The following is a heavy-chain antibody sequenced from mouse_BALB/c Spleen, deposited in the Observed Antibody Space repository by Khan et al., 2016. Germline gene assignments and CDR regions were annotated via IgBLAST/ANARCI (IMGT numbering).Heavy chain of an antibody. CDR2: IDPANGNT. CDR1: GFNIKDTY. Sequence: VQLQQSGAELVKPGATVKLSCTASGFNIKDTYMHWVKQRPEQGLEWIGRIDPANGNTKYDPQFQGKATISADTSSNTAYLQLRRLPSEDTAVSSCARSPYEYDVGFAYWGQGTLVTVSA. D-gene: IGHD2-4*01. J-gene: IGHJ3*01. V-gene: IGHV14-3*02. CDR3: ARSPYEYDVGFAY.